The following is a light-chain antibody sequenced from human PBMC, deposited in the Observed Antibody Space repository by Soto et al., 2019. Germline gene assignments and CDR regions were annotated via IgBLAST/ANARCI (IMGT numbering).Light chain of an antibody. CDR2: EVR. CDR3: SSFTSKSSLM. CDR1: MRDVGGYNL. J-gene: IGLJ3*02. Sequence: QSVLTQPASVSGSPGQSITISCAGTMRDVGGYNLVSWYQQHPGRAPQLILYEVRNRPSGISFRFSGSKSGNTASLTISGLQAEDEADYYCSSFTSKSSLMFAGGTQLTVL. V-gene: IGLV2-14*01.